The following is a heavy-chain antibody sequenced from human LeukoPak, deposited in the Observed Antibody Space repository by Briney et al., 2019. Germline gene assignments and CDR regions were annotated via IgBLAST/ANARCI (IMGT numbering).Heavy chain of an antibody. V-gene: IGHV3-48*03. CDR1: GFTFSTYE. CDR2: ISSSGRTI. CDR3: AREGSYYFDY. D-gene: IGHD1-26*01. Sequence: GGSLRLSCVASGFTFSTYEMIWVRQAPGKGLEWISYISSSGRTIFYADSVKGRFTLSRDNAENSLYLQMNSLRAEDTAVYYCAREGSYYFDYWGQGTLVTVSS. J-gene: IGHJ4*02.